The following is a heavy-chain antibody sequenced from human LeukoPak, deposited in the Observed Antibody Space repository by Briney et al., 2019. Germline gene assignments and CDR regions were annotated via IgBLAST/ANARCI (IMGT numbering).Heavy chain of an antibody. Sequence: SVKVSCKASGGTFSSYAISWVRRAPGQGLEWMGGIIPIFGTANYAQKFQGRVTITADESTSTAYMELSSLRSEDTAVYYCASSGGWYNWFDPWGQGTLVTVSS. CDR1: GGTFSSYA. D-gene: IGHD6-19*01. CDR2: IIPIFGTA. CDR3: ASSGGWYNWFDP. V-gene: IGHV1-69*13. J-gene: IGHJ5*02.